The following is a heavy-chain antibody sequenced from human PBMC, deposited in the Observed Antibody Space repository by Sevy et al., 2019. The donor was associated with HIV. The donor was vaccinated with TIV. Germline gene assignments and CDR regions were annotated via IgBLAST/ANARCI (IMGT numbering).Heavy chain of an antibody. J-gene: IGHJ4*02. CDR2: ISGGGNTI. CDR3: VRDLVASGPAFDY. V-gene: IGHV3-48*03. Sequence: GGSLRLSCAASGFTFSGYEMNWVRQAPGKGLEWVSYISGGGNTIYYANSVKGRFTISRDNAKNSLYLQMNSLRAEDTAVYYCVRDLVASGPAFDYWGQGSLVTVSS. CDR1: GFTFSGYE.